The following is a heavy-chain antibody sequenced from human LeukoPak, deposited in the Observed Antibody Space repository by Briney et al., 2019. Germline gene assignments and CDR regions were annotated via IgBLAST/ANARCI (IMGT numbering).Heavy chain of an antibody. CDR3: ARGSRGWFDP. J-gene: IGHJ5*02. V-gene: IGHV4-61*02. Sequence: SETLSLTCTVSGGSISSGSYYWSWIRQPAGKGLEWIGRIYTSGSTNYNPSLKSRATISVDTSKNQFSLKLSSVTAADTAVYYCARGSRGWFDPWGQGTLVTVSS. CDR2: IYTSGST. CDR1: GGSISSGSYY.